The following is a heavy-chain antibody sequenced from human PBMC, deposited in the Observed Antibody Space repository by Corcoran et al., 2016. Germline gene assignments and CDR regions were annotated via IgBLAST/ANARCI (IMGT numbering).Heavy chain of an antibody. CDR3: TTVYGIVRDY. CDR2: IKSKTDGGTT. D-gene: IGHD3-22*01. Sequence: EVQLVESGGGLVKPGGSLRLSCAASGFTFSNAWMNWVRQAPGKGLEWVDRIKSKTDGGTTDYAAPVKGRFTISRDDSKNTLYLQMNSLKTEDTAVYYCTTVYGIVRDYWGQGTLVTVSS. CDR1: GFTFSNAW. V-gene: IGHV3-15*07. J-gene: IGHJ4*02.